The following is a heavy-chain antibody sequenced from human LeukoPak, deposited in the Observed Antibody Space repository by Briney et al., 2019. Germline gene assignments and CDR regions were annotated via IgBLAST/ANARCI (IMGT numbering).Heavy chain of an antibody. D-gene: IGHD3-10*01. CDR3: ASSRDHVVRGVPYYFDY. CDR1: GGTFTSYA. CDR2: IIPIFGTA. J-gene: IGHJ4*02. V-gene: IGHV1-69*05. Sequence: SVTVSCKASGGTFTSYAISWVRQAPGQGLEWMGGIIPIFGTANYAQRFQGRVTITTDESTSTAYMELSRLRSEDTAVYYWASSRDHVVRGVPYYFDYGGQGTLVT.